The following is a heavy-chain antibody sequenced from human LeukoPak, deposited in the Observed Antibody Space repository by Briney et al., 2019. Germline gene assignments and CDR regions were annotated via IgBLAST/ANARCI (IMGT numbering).Heavy chain of an antibody. J-gene: IGHJ3*02. V-gene: IGHV1-2*02. CDR3: ARGRRVLSTYYYDSSGYGNDAFDI. D-gene: IGHD3-22*01. CDR2: INPNSGGT. CDR1: GYTFTGYY. Sequence: ASVKVSCKASGYTFTGYYMHWVRQAPGQGLEWMGWINPNSGGTNYAQKFQGRVTMTRDTSISTAYMELRSLRSDDTAVYYCARGRRVLSTYYYDSSGYGNDAFDIWGQGTMVTVSS.